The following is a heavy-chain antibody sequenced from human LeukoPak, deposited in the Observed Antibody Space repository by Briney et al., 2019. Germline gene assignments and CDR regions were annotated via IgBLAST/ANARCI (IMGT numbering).Heavy chain of an antibody. J-gene: IGHJ5*02. V-gene: IGHV4-39*01. CDR1: GGSISSSSYY. D-gene: IGHD2-2*02. CDR2: IYYSGST. CDR3: ARHEIVVVPAAILCGWFDP. Sequence: SETLSLTCTVSGGSISSSSYYWGWIRQPPGKGLEWIGSIYYSGSTYYNPSLKSRVTISVDTSKNQFTLKLSSVTAADTAVYYCARHEIVVVPAAILCGWFDPWGQGTLVTVSS.